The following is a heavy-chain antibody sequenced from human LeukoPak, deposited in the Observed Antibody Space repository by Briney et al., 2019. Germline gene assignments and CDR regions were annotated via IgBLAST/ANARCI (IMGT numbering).Heavy chain of an antibody. V-gene: IGHV3-30-3*01. CDR3: ARGPNGDFDY. CDR2: ISYDGSNK. J-gene: IGHJ4*02. D-gene: IGHD3-10*01. CDR1: GFTFSSYA. Sequence: GGSLRLSCAASGFTFSSYAMHWVRQAPGKGLEWVAVISYDGSNKYYADSVKGRFTISRDNSKNTLYLQVNSLRAEDTAVYYCARGPNGDFDYWGQGTLVTVSS.